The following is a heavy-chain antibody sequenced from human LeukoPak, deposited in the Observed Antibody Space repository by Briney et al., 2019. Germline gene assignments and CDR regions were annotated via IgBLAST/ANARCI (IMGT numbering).Heavy chain of an antibody. CDR2: IGHNGTT. D-gene: IGHD1-1*01. V-gene: IGHV4-34*01. J-gene: IGHJ4*02. Sequence: SETLSLTCAVYGGSFSDYSWTWIRQPPGKGLEWIGEIGHNGTTNYNPSLKGRVTISVDTSKNQFSLRLTSVTAADTAVYYCARPSGGTPFKRFDYWGQGTLVTVSS. CDR1: GGSFSDYS. CDR3: ARPSGGTPFKRFDY.